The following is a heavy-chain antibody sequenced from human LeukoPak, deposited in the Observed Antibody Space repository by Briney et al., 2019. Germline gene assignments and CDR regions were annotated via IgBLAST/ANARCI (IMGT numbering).Heavy chain of an antibody. CDR1: GYTFTGYY. J-gene: IGHJ4*02. CDR3: AAIATMIVPVDY. CDR2: INPNSGGT. Sequence: ASVKVSFKASGYTFTGYYMHWVRPAPGQGLEWMGWINPNSGGTNYAQKFQGRVTMTRDTSISTAYMELSRLRSDDTAVYYCAAIATMIVPVDYWGQGTLVTVSS. D-gene: IGHD3-22*01. V-gene: IGHV1-2*02.